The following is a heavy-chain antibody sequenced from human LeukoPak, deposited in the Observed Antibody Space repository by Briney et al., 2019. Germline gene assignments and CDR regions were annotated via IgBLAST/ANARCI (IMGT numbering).Heavy chain of an antibody. CDR2: MNPNSGNA. D-gene: IGHD3-10*01. Sequence: ASVKVSCKASGYTFTSYGINWVRQATGQGLEWMGWMNPNSGNAGYAQKFQGRVTMTRNTSISTAYMELSSLRSEDTAVYYCARGKARRELANWFDPWGQGTLVTVSS. J-gene: IGHJ5*02. CDR3: ARGKARRELANWFDP. CDR1: GYTFTSYG. V-gene: IGHV1-8*01.